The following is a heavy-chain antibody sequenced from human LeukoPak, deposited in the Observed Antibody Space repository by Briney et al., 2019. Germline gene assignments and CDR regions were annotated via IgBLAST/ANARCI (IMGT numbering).Heavy chain of an antibody. Sequence: SETLSLTCTVSGYSISSGYYWGWIRQPPGKGLEWIGSIYYSGSTYYNPSLKSRVTISVDTSKNHFSLKLSSVTAADTAVYFCARHYMVAVGPALWGQGTLVTVSS. D-gene: IGHD2-15*01. J-gene: IGHJ4*02. V-gene: IGHV4-38-2*02. CDR1: GYSISSGYY. CDR2: IYYSGST. CDR3: ARHYMVAVGPAL.